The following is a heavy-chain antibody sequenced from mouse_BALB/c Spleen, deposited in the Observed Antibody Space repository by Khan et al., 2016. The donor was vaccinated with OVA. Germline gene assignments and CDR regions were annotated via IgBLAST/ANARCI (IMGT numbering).Heavy chain of an antibody. CDR1: GYSLTGYY. D-gene: IGHD1-1*01. V-gene: IGHV1S34*01. J-gene: IGHJ3*01. CDR3: ARGDYYGSSAFAY. Sequence: LVKTGASVKISCKASGYSLTGYYMHWVKQSHGKSLEWIGCIRCYNGVISYNQKFKGKATFTVDTSSSTAYMPFNSLTSADSAVYYVARGDYYGSSAFAYWGQGTLVTVSA. CDR2: IRCYNGVI.